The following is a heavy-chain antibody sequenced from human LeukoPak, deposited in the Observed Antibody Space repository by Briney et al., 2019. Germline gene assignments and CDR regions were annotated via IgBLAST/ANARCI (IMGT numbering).Heavy chain of an antibody. CDR3: ASQFSYSSSWYSPLYSSSRYLDY. J-gene: IGHJ4*02. V-gene: IGHV4-39*07. Sequence: SETLSLTCTVSGGFISSSSYYWGWIRQPPGKGLEWIGSIYYSGSTYYNPSLKSRVTISVDTSKNHFSLKLSSVTAADTAVYYWASQFSYSSSWYSPLYSSSRYLDYWGQGTLVTVSS. CDR2: IYYSGST. D-gene: IGHD6-13*01. CDR1: GGFISSSSYY.